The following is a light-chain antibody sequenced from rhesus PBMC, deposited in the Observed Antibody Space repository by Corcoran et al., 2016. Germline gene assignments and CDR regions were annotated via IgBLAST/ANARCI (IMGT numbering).Light chain of an antibody. CDR1: QSVISY. CDR3: RQSSNWPQLT. Sequence: EIVMTQSPATLALSPGERATLSCRASQSVISYLAWYQQKPGQAPRLLIYGASSRATGITGRFSGRGSGTEFTLTVSSLGPEDVGVYFCRQSSNWPQLTFGGGAKVELK. CDR2: GAS. J-gene: IGKJ4*01. V-gene: IGKV3-24*04.